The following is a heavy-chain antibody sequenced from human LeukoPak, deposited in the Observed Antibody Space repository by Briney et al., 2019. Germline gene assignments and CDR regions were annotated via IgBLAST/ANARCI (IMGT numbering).Heavy chain of an antibody. CDR2: IKRKTDGGKT. Sequence: GGSLRLSCAASGFTFSSYAMSWVRQAPGKGLEWVGRIKRKTDGGKTDYAAPAKGRFTISRDDSINTLYLQLNSLKTEDTAVYYCTTLRSEMSSTWYGTYYFDYWGQGTLVTVSS. CDR1: GFTFSSYA. V-gene: IGHV3-15*01. D-gene: IGHD6-13*01. CDR3: TTLRSEMSSTWYGTYYFDY. J-gene: IGHJ4*02.